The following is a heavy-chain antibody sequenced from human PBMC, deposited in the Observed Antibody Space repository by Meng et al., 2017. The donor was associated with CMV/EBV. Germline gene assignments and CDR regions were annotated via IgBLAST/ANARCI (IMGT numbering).Heavy chain of an antibody. J-gene: IGHJ5*02. V-gene: IGHV1-18*01. Sequence: QVPLVQSGVAVKKPGASVKVSCKASGYTFTSYGISWVRQAPGQGLEWMGWISAYNGNTNYAQKLQGRVTMTTDTSTSTAYMELRSLRSDDTAVYYCARWATYSSSWYIWNWFNPWGQGTLVTVSS. CDR1: GYTFTSYG. CDR3: ARWATYSSSWYIWNWFNP. D-gene: IGHD6-13*01. CDR2: ISAYNGNT.